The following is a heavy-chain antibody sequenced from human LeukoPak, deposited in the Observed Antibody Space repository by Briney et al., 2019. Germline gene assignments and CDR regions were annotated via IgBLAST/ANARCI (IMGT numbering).Heavy chain of an antibody. J-gene: IGHJ4*02. CDR1: GGSISSYY. D-gene: IGHD5-12*01. V-gene: IGHV4-59*01. Sequence: SETLSLTCTVSGGSISSYYWSWIRQPPGKGLEWIAYIYYSGSTNYNPSLKSRVTISVDTSKNQFSLKLSSVTAADTAVYYCARSNPGGYDSLFDYWGQGTLVTVSS. CDR2: IYYSGST. CDR3: ARSNPGGYDSLFDY.